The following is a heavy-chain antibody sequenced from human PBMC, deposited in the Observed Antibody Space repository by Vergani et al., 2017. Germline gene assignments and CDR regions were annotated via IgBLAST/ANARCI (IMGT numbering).Heavy chain of an antibody. CDR3: ARDKNGYDPNSYYYYYYMDV. J-gene: IGHJ6*03. D-gene: IGHD5-12*01. CDR2: IYYSGST. CDR1: GGSISSYY. Sequence: QVQLQESGPGLVKPSETLSLTCTVSGGSISSYYWSWIRQPPGKGLEWIGYIYYSGSTNYNPSLKSRVTISVDTSKNQFSLKLSSVTAADTAVYYCARDKNGYDPNSYYYYYYMDVWGKGTTVTVSS. V-gene: IGHV4-59*01.